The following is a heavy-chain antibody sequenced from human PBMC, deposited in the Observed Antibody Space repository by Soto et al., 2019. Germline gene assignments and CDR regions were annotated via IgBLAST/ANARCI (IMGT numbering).Heavy chain of an antibody. J-gene: IGHJ4*02. V-gene: IGHV3-30*18. CDR2: TSFDGSDK. Sequence: PGGSLRLSCAASGFTFHSYDMHWVRQPPGKGLEWVALTSFDGSDKDYVDSVKGRFTISRDNSKNTLYLQINSLGAEDTGIYYCAKHKRINGAMFDYWGQGTLVTVSS. D-gene: IGHD1-26*01. CDR1: GFTFHSYD. CDR3: AKHKRINGAMFDY.